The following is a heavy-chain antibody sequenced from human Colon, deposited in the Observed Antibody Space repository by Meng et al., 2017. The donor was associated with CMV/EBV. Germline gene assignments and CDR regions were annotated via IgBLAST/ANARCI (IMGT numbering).Heavy chain of an antibody. V-gene: IGHV5-51*01. CDR3: ARLFTNYPENDY. D-gene: IGHD2-8*01. CDR1: GYNFTNFW. Sequence: GESLKISCKASGYNFTNFWSGGVRQMPGKGLEWMGIVYPGDSDTRYSPSFQGHATISVDKSISTSYLQWSSLKASDTALYCWARLFTNYPENDYWGQGTLVTVSS. CDR2: VYPGDSDT. J-gene: IGHJ4*02.